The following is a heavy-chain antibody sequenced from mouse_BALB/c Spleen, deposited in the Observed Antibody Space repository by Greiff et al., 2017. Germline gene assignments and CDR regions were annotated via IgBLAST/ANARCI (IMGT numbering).Heavy chain of an antibody. CDR1: GFSLTGYG. CDR3: ARDRGITTASWYFDV. V-gene: IGHV2-6-7*01. D-gene: IGHD1-2*01. CDR2: IWGDGST. J-gene: IGHJ1*01. Sequence: VKLVESGPGLVAPSQSLSITCTVSGFSLTGYGVNWVRQPPGKGLEWLGMIWGDGSTDYNSALKSRLSISKDNSKSQVFLKMNSLQTDDTARYYCARDRGITTASWYFDVWGAGTTVTVSS.